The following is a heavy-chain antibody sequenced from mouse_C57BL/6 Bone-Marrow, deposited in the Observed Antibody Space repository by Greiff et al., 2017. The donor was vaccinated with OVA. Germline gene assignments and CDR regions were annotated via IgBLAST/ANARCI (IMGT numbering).Heavy chain of an antibody. V-gene: IGHV1-55*01. J-gene: IGHJ2*01. CDR3: ARNPYYEYDGYCFAY. D-gene: IGHD2-4*01. CDR1: GYTFTSYW. CDR2: IYPGSGST. Sequence: QVQLQQPGAELVKPGASVKMSCKASGYTFTSYWITWVKQRPGQGLEWIGDIYPGSGSTNYNEKFKSKATLTVDTSSSTAYMQLSSLTSEDSAVSYWARNPYYEYDGYCFAYWGQGTTLTVSS.